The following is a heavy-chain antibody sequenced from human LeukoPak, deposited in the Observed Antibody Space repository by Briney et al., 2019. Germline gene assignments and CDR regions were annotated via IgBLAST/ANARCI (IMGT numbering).Heavy chain of an antibody. Sequence: SETLSLTCAVYGGSFGGYYWSWIRQPPGKGLEWIGEINHSGSTNYNPSLTSRLTISVDTSKNQFSLKLSSVTAADTAVYYCAGHGGGYSYDYWGQGTLVTVSS. CDR2: INHSGST. D-gene: IGHD5-18*01. V-gene: IGHV4-34*01. J-gene: IGHJ4*02. CDR1: GGSFGGYY. CDR3: AGHGGGYSYDY.